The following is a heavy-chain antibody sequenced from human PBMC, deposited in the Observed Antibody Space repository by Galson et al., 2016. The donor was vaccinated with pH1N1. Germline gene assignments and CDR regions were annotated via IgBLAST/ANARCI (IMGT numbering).Heavy chain of an antibody. J-gene: IGHJ4*02. V-gene: IGHV3-74*01. CDR1: GFSLSSNS. CDR3: VRGTTAWSGFDY. D-gene: IGHD1-1*01. Sequence: SLRLSCAASGFSLSSNSMHWVRQFPGKGLVWVSRLRFDGTTTTYADSVKGRFTVSRDSAKNTLCLQMDSLRADDTAVYYCVRGTTAWSGFDYWGPGTLVTVSS. CDR2: LRFDGTTT.